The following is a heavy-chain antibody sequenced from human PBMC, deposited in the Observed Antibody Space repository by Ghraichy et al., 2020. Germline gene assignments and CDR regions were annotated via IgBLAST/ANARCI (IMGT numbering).Heavy chain of an antibody. CDR2: VYYSGST. CDR1: RGSISLYY. J-gene: IGHJ4*02. CDR3: ASALVSTTSTYLFDS. V-gene: IGHV4-59*01. Sequence: SETLSLTCTVSRGSISLYYWSWIRQPPGKGLEWIGYVYYSGSTNYNPSLKSRITISVDTSKNQFSLKLRSVTAADTAVYYCASALVSTTSTYLFDSWGQGTLVTVSS. D-gene: IGHD2-2*01.